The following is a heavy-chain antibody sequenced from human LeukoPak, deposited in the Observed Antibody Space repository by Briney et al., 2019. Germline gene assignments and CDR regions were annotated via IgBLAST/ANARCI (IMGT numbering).Heavy chain of an antibody. CDR2: IYYSGST. J-gene: IGHJ4*02. D-gene: IGHD3-3*01. Sequence: SETLSLTCTVSGDSIDSYYWSWIRQPPGKGLEWIGYIYYSGSTNYNPSHKSRVTISVDTSKNQFSLKLSSVTAADTAVYYCARGSITLPYFDYWGQGTLVTVSS. CDR3: ARGSITLPYFDY. CDR1: GDSIDSYY. V-gene: IGHV4-59*01.